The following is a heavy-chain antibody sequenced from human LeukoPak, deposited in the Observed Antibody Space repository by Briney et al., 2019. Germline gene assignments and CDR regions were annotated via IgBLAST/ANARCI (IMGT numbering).Heavy chain of an antibody. CDR2: IIPIFGTA. J-gene: IGHJ3*02. CDR1: GGTFSSYA. Sequence: SVKVSCKASGGTFSSYAISWVRQAPGQGLEWMGGIIPIFGTANYAQKFQGRVTITADESTSTAFMELSSLRSEDTAVYYCARGVTMIVVVPDAFDIWGQGTMVTVSS. V-gene: IGHV1-69*13. CDR3: ARGVTMIVVVPDAFDI. D-gene: IGHD3-22*01.